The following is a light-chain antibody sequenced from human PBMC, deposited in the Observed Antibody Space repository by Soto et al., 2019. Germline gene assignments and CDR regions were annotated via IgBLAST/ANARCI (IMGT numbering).Light chain of an antibody. J-gene: IGKJ2*01. CDR2: GAS. V-gene: IGKV3-15*01. CDR1: QSVSSN. Sequence: EIVMTQSPATLSVSPGERATLSCRASQSVSSNLAWYQQKPGQAPRLLIYGASTRATGIPARFSGSGSGTEFTRTISSLQSEDFAVYYCQQDNNWPLYTFGQGTKLEIK. CDR3: QQDNNWPLYT.